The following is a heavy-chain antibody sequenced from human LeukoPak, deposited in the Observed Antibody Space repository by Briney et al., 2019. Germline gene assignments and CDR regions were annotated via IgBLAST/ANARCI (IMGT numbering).Heavy chain of an antibody. CDR3: IRGAAARFDY. Sequence: GGSLRLSCTASGFTFGDYAMSWVRQSPGKGLEWVGFIRSETYGGTTEYAASIKGRFTISRDDSKSIAYLQMNSLKTEDTAFYYCIRGAAARFDYWGQGILVTVSS. CDR2: IRSETYGGTT. V-gene: IGHV3-49*04. D-gene: IGHD1-26*01. CDR1: GFTFGDYA. J-gene: IGHJ4*02.